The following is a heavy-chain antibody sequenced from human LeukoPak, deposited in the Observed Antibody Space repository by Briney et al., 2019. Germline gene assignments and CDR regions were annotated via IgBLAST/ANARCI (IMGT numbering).Heavy chain of an antibody. CDR1: GGSISSGGYY. D-gene: IGHD2-2*01. CDR3: ARRVVPAAINWFDP. Sequence: PSETLSLTCTVSGGSISSGGYYWSWIRQHPGKGLEWIGYIYYSGSTYYNPSLKSRVTIPVDTSKNQFSLKLSSVTAADTAVYYCARRVVPAAINWFDPWGQGTLVTVSS. CDR2: IYYSGST. J-gene: IGHJ5*02. V-gene: IGHV4-31*03.